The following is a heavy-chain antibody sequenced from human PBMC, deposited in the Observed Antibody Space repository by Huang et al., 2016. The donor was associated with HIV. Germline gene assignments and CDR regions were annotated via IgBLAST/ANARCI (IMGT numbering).Heavy chain of an antibody. CDR2: INTNTGNP. J-gene: IGHJ3*02. CDR3: AIDHQWLVYWGPPSDTFDI. D-gene: IGHD6-19*01. Sequence: QVQLVQSGSELKKPGASVKVSCKASGYTFSNYAMNWVRQAPGQGLEWMGWINTNTGNPTYAQGFTGRFVFSLDSSVSTAYLQISSLKAEDTAVYYCAIDHQWLVYWGPPSDTFDIWGQGTMVTVSS. CDR1: GYTFSNYA. V-gene: IGHV7-4-1*02.